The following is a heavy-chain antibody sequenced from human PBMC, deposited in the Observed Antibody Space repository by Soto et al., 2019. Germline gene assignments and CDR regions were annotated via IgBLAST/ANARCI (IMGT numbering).Heavy chain of an antibody. CDR3: ARGRAVTTLSSYYYMDV. CDR2: INHSGST. Sequence: SETLSLTCAVYGGSFSGYYWSWIRQPPGKGLEWIGEINHSGSTNYNPSLKSRVTISVDTSKNQFSLKLSSVTAADTAVYYCARGRAVTTLSSYYYMDVWGKGTTVTVSS. CDR1: GGSFSGYY. J-gene: IGHJ6*03. V-gene: IGHV4-34*01. D-gene: IGHD4-17*01.